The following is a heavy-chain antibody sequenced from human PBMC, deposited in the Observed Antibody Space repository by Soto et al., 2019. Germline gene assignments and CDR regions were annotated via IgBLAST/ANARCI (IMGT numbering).Heavy chain of an antibody. CDR1: GGTFSSYT. CDR2: IIPIFGTA. J-gene: IGHJ2*01. CDR3: ARGNHRWLQLWYLDL. Sequence: QVQLVQSGAEVKKPGSSVTVSCKASGGTFSSYTISWVRQAPGQGLEWMGGIIPIFGTANYAQKFQGRVTITADESTSTAYMELSSLRSEEAAVYYCARGNHRWLQLWYLDLWGRGTLVTVSS. V-gene: IGHV1-69*12. D-gene: IGHD5-12*01.